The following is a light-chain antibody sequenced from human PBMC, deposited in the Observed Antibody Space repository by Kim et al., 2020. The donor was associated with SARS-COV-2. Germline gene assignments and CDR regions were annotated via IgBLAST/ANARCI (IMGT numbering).Light chain of an antibody. Sequence: DIQMTQSPTSLSASVGDRVTITCRASQSISSYLNLYQQKPGKAPKLLIYAASSLQSGVPSRFSGSGSGTDFTLTISSLQPEYFATYYCQQSYSTPRTFGQGTKVDIK. J-gene: IGKJ1*01. CDR2: AAS. CDR3: QQSYSTPRT. V-gene: IGKV1-39*01. CDR1: QSISSY.